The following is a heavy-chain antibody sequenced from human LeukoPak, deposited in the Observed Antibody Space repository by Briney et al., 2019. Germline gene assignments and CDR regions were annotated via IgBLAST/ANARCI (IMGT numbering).Heavy chain of an antibody. Sequence: SETLSLTCAVSGGSISSSSYYWGWIRQPPGKGLEWIGSIYCSGSTYYNPSLKSRVTISVDTSKNQFSLKLSSVTAADTAVYYCARHLGSSRPNYYYGMDVWGQGTTVTVSS. V-gene: IGHV4-39*01. D-gene: IGHD1-26*01. J-gene: IGHJ6*02. CDR2: IYCSGST. CDR3: ARHLGSSRPNYYYGMDV. CDR1: GGSISSSSYY.